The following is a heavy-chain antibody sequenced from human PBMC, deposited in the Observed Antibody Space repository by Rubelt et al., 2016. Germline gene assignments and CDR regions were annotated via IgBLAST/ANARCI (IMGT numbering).Heavy chain of an antibody. D-gene: IGHD3-3*01. CDR2: ISYDGSNK. J-gene: IGHJ3*02. Sequence: EWVAVISYDGSNKYYADSVKGRFTISRDNSKNTLYLQMNSLRAEDTAVYYCARDWSTRSLHDAFDIWGQGTMVTVSS. V-gene: IGHV3-30*04. CDR3: ARDWSTRSLHDAFDI.